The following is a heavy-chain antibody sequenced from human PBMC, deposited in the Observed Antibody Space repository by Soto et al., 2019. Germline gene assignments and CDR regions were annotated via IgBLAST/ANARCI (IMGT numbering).Heavy chain of an antibody. CDR2: IYPGDSDT. J-gene: IGHJ4*02. D-gene: IGHD5-12*01. V-gene: IGHV5-51*01. CDR1: GYSFNNYW. CDR3: ARQDGYALYYFDS. Sequence: GESLKISCKGSGYSFNNYWIGWVRQMPGKGLEWMGIIYPGDSDTRYSPSFRGQVTISADKSISSAYLQWSSLRASDTAMYYCARQDGYALYYFDSWGQGTLVTVSS.